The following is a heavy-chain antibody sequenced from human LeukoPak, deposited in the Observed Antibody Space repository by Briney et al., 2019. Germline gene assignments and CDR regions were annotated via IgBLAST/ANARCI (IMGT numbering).Heavy chain of an antibody. CDR1: GYTFTGYY. CDR3: ARGTYYYGSGSYSE. V-gene: IGHV1-2*06. D-gene: IGHD3-10*01. CDR2: INPNSGGT. J-gene: IGHJ4*02. Sequence: ASVKVSCKASGYTFTGYYMHWVRQAPGQGLEWMGRINPNSGGTNYAQEFQGRVTMTRNTSISAAYMELSRLRSDDTAVYYCARGTYYYGSGSYSEWGQGTLVTVSS.